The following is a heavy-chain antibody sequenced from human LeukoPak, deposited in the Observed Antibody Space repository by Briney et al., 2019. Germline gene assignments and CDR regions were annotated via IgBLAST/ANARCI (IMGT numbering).Heavy chain of an antibody. V-gene: IGHV5-51*01. J-gene: IGHJ2*01. CDR3: ARVTYYYDSSGHWYFDL. CDR1: GYSFTSYW. D-gene: IGHD3-22*01. Sequence: GESLKISCKGSGYSFTSYWIGWVRQMPGKGLEWMGIIYPGDSDTRYSPSFQGQVTISADKSISTAYLQWSSLKASDTAMYHCARVTYYYDSSGHWYFDLWGRGTLVTVSS. CDR2: IYPGDSDT.